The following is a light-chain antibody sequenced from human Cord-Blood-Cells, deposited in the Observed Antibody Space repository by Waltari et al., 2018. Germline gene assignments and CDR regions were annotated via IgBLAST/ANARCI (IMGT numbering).Light chain of an antibody. J-gene: IGKJ1*01. CDR2: DAS. Sequence: ATLSLSPGERATLSCRASQSVSSYLAWYQQKPGQAPRLLIYDASNRATGIPARFSGSGSGTDFTLTISSLEPEDFAVYYCQQRSNWWTFGQGTKVEIK. CDR3: QQRSNWWT. CDR1: QSVSSY. V-gene: IGKV3-11*01.